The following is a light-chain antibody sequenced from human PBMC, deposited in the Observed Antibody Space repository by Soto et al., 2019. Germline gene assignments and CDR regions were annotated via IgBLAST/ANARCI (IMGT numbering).Light chain of an antibody. CDR2: RNN. J-gene: IGLJ2*01. CDR3: AAWDDSLSGVV. Sequence: QSVLTQPPSASGTPGQRVTISCSGSSSNIGSNFIYWYQQLPGTAPKLLIYRNNERPSGVPDRFSGSKSGTSASLAISGLGSGNEADYHCAAWDDSLSGVVFGGGTKLTVL. CDR1: SSNIGSNF. V-gene: IGLV1-47*01.